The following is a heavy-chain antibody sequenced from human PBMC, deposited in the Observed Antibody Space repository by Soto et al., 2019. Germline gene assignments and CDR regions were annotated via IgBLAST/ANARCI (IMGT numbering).Heavy chain of an antibody. V-gene: IGHV4-30-2*01. CDR3: ARAYSSSSNWFDP. J-gene: IGHJ5*02. D-gene: IGHD6-6*01. Sequence: SETLSLTCAVSGGSISSGGYSWSWIRQPPGKGLEWIGYIYHSGSTYYNPSLKSRVTISVDRSKNQFSLKLSSVTAADTAVYYCARAYSSSSNWFDPWVQGTLVT. CDR1: GGSISSGGYS. CDR2: IYHSGST.